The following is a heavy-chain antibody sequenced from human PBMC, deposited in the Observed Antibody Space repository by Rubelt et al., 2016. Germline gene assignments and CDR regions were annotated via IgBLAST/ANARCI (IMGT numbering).Heavy chain of an antibody. CDR2: FDPEDGET. CDR3: ATDISSGWYYFDY. J-gene: IGHJ4*02. V-gene: IGHV1-24*01. Sequence: QVQLVQSGAEVKKPGASVKVSCKVSGYTLTELSMHWVRQAPGKGLEWMGGFDPEDGETIYAQKFQCRVTMTEGTSTDTAYMELSSLRSEDTAVYYCATDISSGWYYFDYWGQGTLVTVSS. CDR1: GYTLTELS. D-gene: IGHD6-19*01.